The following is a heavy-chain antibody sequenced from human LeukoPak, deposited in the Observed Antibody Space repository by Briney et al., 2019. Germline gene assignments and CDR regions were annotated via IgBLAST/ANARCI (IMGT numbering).Heavy chain of an antibody. V-gene: IGHV3-30*01. CDR3: ARGATINDFTLDY. D-gene: IGHD5-12*01. CDR2: ISYDGSNK. J-gene: IGHJ4*02. Sequence: GRSLRLSCAASGFTFSSYAMHWARQAPGKGLEWVAVISYDGSNKYYADSVKGRFTISRDNSKNTLYLQMNSLRAEDTAVYYCARGATINDFTLDYWGQGTLVTVSS. CDR1: GFTFSSYA.